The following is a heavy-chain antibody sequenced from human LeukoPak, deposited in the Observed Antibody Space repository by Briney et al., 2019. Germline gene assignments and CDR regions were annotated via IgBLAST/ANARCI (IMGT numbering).Heavy chain of an antibody. V-gene: IGHV3-33*01. J-gene: IGHJ4*02. Sequence: GGSLRLPCAASGFTFSNYGMHWVRQAPGKGLEWVALIWYDGRTKFHADSVKGRFTISRDNSKSTLYLQMDSLRDEDTAVYYCAREWGRIAVAGGPGYWGQGTRVTVSS. CDR3: AREWGRIAVAGGPGY. CDR1: GFTFSNYG. D-gene: IGHD6-19*01. CDR2: IWYDGRTK.